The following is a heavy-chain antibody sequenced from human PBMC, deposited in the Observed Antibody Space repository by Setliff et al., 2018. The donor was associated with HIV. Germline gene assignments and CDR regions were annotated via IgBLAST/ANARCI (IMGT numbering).Heavy chain of an antibody. CDR2: INHSGST. CDR3: ARAPTGYSSIWYRNGLTYYNYMDV. D-gene: IGHD6-13*01. Sequence: SETLSLTCTVSGGSIRSHYWSWIRHPPGKGLEWIGEINHSGSTNYNPSLKSRVTMSVDTSKNQFSLKLSSVTAADTAVFYCARAPTGYSSIWYRNGLTYYNYMDVWGKGTKVTVSS. CDR1: GGSIRSHY. V-gene: IGHV4-34*01. J-gene: IGHJ6*03.